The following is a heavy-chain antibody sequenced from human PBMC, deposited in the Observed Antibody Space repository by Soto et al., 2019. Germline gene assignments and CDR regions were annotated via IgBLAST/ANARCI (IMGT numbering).Heavy chain of an antibody. V-gene: IGHV3-53*05. CDR2: IYSGGST. Sequence: GGSLRLSCAASGFTVSSNYMSWVRQAPGKGLEWVSVIYSGGSTYYADSVKGRLTISRDNSKNTLYLQMNSLRAEDTAVYYCARDLFNTMIVVVTPGFMDVWGQGTTVIVSS. CDR1: GFTVSSNY. J-gene: IGHJ6*02. CDR3: ARDLFNTMIVVVTPGFMDV. D-gene: IGHD3-22*01.